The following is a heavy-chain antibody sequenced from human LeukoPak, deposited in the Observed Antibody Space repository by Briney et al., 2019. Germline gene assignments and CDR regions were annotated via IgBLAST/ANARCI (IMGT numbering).Heavy chain of an antibody. CDR2: ISTSGSTI. CDR1: GFTFSDYY. Sequence: PGGSLRLSCAASGFTFSDYYMSWIRQAPGKGLEWVSYISTSGSTIYYADSVKGRFTISRDNSKNTLYLQMNSLRAEDTAVYYCARGKKTFWSGYYNYYYGMDVWGQGTTVTVSS. CDR3: ARGKKTFWSGYYNYYYGMDV. V-gene: IGHV3-11*04. D-gene: IGHD3-3*01. J-gene: IGHJ6*02.